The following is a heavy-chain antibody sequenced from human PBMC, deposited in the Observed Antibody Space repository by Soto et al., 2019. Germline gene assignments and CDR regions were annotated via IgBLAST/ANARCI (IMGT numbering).Heavy chain of an antibody. D-gene: IGHD3-16*02. Sequence: QITLKESGPTLVKPTQTLTLTCTFSGFSLSTSGVGVGWIRQPPGKALEWLALISWNDDKRYSPSLKSRLTNTKDSSKNQVVLPLPNRHPVDTATYYCAHSRRGVLGAAPPPFFDSWGRGSLVT. CDR3: AHSRRGVLGAAPPPFFDS. CDR2: ISWNDDK. CDR1: GFSLSTSGVG. V-gene: IGHV2-5*01. J-gene: IGHJ4*02.